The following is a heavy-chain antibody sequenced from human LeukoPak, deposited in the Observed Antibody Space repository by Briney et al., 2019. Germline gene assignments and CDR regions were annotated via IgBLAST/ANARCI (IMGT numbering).Heavy chain of an antibody. D-gene: IGHD3-22*01. CDR1: GGSISSYY. Sequence: SGTLSLTCTVSGGSISSYYWSWIRQPPGKGLEWIGYIYTSGSTNYNPSLKSRVTISVDTSKNQFSLKLSSVTAADTAVYYCASTPSGYSTVFDYWGQGTLVTVSS. V-gene: IGHV4-4*09. J-gene: IGHJ4*02. CDR3: ASTPSGYSTVFDY. CDR2: IYTSGST.